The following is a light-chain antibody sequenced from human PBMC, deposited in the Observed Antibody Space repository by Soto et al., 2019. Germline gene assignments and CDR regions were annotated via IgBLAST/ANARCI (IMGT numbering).Light chain of an antibody. Sequence: DIQMTQSPSSLSASVGDRVTITCQASQDISNYLNWYQQKPGKAPKLLIYDASNLETGVPSRFSGSGSGTDFPFTISSLQPEDIATYYCQQYDNLPPVFGPGTKVDIK. CDR3: QQYDNLPPV. CDR1: QDISNY. J-gene: IGKJ3*01. CDR2: DAS. V-gene: IGKV1-33*01.